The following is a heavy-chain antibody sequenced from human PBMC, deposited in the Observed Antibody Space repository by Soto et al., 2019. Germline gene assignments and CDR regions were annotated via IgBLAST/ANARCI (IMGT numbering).Heavy chain of an antibody. D-gene: IGHD6-6*01. Sequence: ASVKVSCKASGYPFTIYAIHWVRQAPGQSLEWMGWINPGNGDTKYSQIFQGRVTITWDTSARTAYMDLSSLISEDTADYYCARDSSSSRSFDYWGQGARVTSPQ. J-gene: IGHJ4*02. CDR1: GYPFTIYA. V-gene: IGHV1-3*01. CDR2: INPGNGDT. CDR3: ARDSSSSRSFDY.